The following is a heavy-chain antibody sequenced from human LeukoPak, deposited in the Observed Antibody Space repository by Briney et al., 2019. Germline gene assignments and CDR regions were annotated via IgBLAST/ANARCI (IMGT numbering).Heavy chain of an antibody. CDR1: GYTFTSYG. D-gene: IGHD1-26*01. CDR2: ISPYNRNT. Sequence: ASVKVSCKASGYTFTSYGVSWVRQAPGQGLEWLGWISPYNRNTNYAQKVQGRVTMTTDTSSSTAYMELRSLISDDTAVYYCARKSYLRTIREDDALDIWGQGTKVTVSS. V-gene: IGHV1-18*01. J-gene: IGHJ3*02. CDR3: ARKSYLRTIREDDALDI.